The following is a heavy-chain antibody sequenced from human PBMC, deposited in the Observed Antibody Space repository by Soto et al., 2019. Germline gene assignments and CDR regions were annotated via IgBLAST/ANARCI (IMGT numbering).Heavy chain of an antibody. Sequence: GQHIKIWSRVAEESSRSYWCVRMRQVNGKGLEWMGIIYPGDSDTRYSPSFQGQVTISADKPISTAYLQWSSLKASDTAMYYCAKRLYHKRSAALAILRQRTMVTVSS. D-gene: IGHD2-2*01. CDR1: EESSRSYW. CDR2: IYPGDSDT. V-gene: IGHV5-51*01. CDR3: AKRLYHKRSAALAI. J-gene: IGHJ3*02.